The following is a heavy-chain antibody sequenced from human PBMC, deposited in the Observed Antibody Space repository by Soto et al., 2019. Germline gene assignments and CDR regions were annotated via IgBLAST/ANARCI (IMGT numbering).Heavy chain of an antibody. D-gene: IGHD4-17*01. J-gene: IGHJ4*02. V-gene: IGHV3-7*01. CDR2: IKQDGSET. Sequence: EVQLVESGGGLVQPGGSLRLSCAASGFTFSSNWMSWFRQAPGKGLEWVANIKQDGSETYYVDSVKGRFTISRANAKNSLYLQMNSLRAEDTAVYYCARDLGNYGDYFDYWGQGTLVTVSS. CDR3: ARDLGNYGDYFDY. CDR1: GFTFSSNW.